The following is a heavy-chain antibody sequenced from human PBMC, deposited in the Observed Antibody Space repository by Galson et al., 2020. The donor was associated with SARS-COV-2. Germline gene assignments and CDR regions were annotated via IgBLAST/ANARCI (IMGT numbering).Heavy chain of an antibody. J-gene: IGHJ4*02. CDR3: AGYTSGWYPGYFDY. D-gene: IGHD6-19*01. V-gene: IGHV1-69*13. CDR2: IVPLYGVA. CDR1: GGIFTTYA. Sequence: SVTVSCKTSGGIFTTYAINWVRQAPGQGPEWMGGIVPLYGVANYAQKFQGRVTITADESTSIAYMELSSLRSEDTAVYYCAGYTSGWYPGYFDYWGQGTLVTVSS.